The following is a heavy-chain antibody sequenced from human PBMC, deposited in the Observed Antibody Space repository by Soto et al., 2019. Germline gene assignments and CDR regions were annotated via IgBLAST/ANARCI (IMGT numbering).Heavy chain of an antibody. Sequence: QVQVVESGGGVVQPGTSLRLSCVGSGFTFGSFGMHWVRQAPGKGLEWVAVIWHDGREKYYAESVEGRFTVSRDNRKNTMYLQMNSLRAGDTVVYYCARDAGKDEAMECWGQGALVTVSS. CDR2: IWHDGREK. J-gene: IGHJ4*02. CDR1: GFTFGSFG. V-gene: IGHV3-33*08. D-gene: IGHD1-1*01. CDR3: ARDAGKDEAMEC.